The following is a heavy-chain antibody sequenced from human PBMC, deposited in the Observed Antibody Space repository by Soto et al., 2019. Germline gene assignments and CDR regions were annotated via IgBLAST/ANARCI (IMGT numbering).Heavy chain of an antibody. CDR3: ARIKQLVGYDWFDP. CDR2: ISAYNGNT. CDR1: GYTFTSYG. D-gene: IGHD6-6*01. J-gene: IGHJ5*02. Sequence: ASVKVSCKASGYTFTSYGISWVRQAPGQGLEWMGWISAYNGNTNYAQKLQSRVTMTTDTSTSTAYMELRSLRSDDTAVYYCARIKQLVGYDWFDPWGQGTLVTVSS. V-gene: IGHV1-18*01.